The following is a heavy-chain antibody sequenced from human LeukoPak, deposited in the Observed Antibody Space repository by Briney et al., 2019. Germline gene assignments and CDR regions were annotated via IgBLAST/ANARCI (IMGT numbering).Heavy chain of an antibody. D-gene: IGHD1-1*01. CDR3: ARDRYGGIIDS. CDR2: IYPSGST. V-gene: IGHV4-4*07. CDR1: GGSIRTSY. Sequence: SETLSLTCSVSGGSIRTSYWSWIRQPAGKGLEWIGIIYPSGSTNFNPSLKSRVTMSVDASNNQFSLKLTSVTAADTAVYYCARDRYGGIIDSWGQGTLVSVSS. J-gene: IGHJ4*02.